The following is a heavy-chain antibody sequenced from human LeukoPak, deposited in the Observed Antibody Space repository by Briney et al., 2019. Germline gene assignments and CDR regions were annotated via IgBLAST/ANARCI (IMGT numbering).Heavy chain of an antibody. CDR2: ITPYNGNT. Sequence: ASVKLSCKTSGYTFIGYSISWVRQAPGHGLEWMGWITPYNGNTNYVQNFQGRVTMTTDTSTSTAYMELRSLRSDDTAVYYCAREYGGNPGLFGYWGQGTLVTVSS. CDR1: GYTFIGYS. V-gene: IGHV1-18*01. D-gene: IGHD4-23*01. CDR3: AREYGGNPGLFGY. J-gene: IGHJ4*02.